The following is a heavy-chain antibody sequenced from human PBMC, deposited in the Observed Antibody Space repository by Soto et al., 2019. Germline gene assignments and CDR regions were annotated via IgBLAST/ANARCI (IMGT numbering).Heavy chain of an antibody. D-gene: IGHD5-12*01. J-gene: IGHJ3*02. Sequence: PSETLSLTCTVSGGSISSYYWSWIRQSPGKGLEWVAYISHTGTTDYNPSLKSRLTISLDTSKNQFSLKLTSVTAADTAVYYCARGPQWMDSFDIWGQGTKVTV. V-gene: IGHV4-59*01. CDR3: ARGPQWMDSFDI. CDR1: GGSISSYY. CDR2: ISHTGTT.